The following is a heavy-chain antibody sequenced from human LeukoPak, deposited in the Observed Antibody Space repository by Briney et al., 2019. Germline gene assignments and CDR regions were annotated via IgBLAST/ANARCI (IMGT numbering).Heavy chain of an antibody. CDR3: AREGRDYYDSSGYYYVGY. D-gene: IGHD3-22*01. Sequence: PGGSLRLSCVASGLTVSNNYMSWVRQASGKGLEWVSVIYSDGSTYYADSVKGRFTISRDNSKNILYLQMNSLRAEDTAVYYCAREGRDYYDSSGYYYVGYWGQGTLVTVSS. J-gene: IGHJ4*02. CDR2: IYSDGST. CDR1: GLTVSNNY. V-gene: IGHV3-53*01.